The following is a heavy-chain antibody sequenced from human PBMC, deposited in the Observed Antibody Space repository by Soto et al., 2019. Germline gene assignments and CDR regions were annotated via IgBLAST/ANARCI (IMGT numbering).Heavy chain of an antibody. J-gene: IGHJ4*02. CDR1: GGTFMNYP. CDR2: IFPLTDIP. D-gene: IGHD2-2*01. V-gene: IGHV1-69*02. Sequence: QVQLVQSGTEVKKPGSSVKVSCKASGGTFMNYPINWVRQAPGQGLEWMGSIFPLTDIPDYAQNFQPRLTISAEKSTSSAYMELSSLTSDDTAMYFWARGPLIVVNYFESWGQGTRVTVSS. CDR3: ARGPLIVVNYFES.